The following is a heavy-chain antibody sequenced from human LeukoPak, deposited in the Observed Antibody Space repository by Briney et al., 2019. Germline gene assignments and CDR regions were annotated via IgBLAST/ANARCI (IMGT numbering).Heavy chain of an antibody. J-gene: IGHJ4*02. CDR2: ISDSGRAT. Sequence: PGGSLILSCAASGFTFNNYAMSWVRQAPGKGLEWVSGISDSGRATYYTDSVRGRCTISRDNSKNTVYLQMSNLRAEDTAVYFCARHDSFIPYWGQGSLVTVSS. V-gene: IGHV3-23*01. D-gene: IGHD5-18*01. CDR3: ARHDSFIPY. CDR1: GFTFNNYA.